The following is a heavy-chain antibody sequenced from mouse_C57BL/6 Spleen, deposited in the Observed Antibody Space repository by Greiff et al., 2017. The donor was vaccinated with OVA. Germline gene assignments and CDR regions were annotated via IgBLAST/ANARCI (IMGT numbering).Heavy chain of an antibody. CDR2: INPNNGGT. CDR1: GYTFTDYN. J-gene: IGHJ4*01. Sequence: EVQLQQSGPELVKPGASVKIPCKASGYTFTDYNMDWVKQSHGKSLEWIGDINPNNGGTIYNQKFKGKATLTVDKSSSTAYMELRSLTSEDTAVYYCARRVRRGYAMDYWGQGTSVTVSS. CDR3: ARRVRRGYAMDY. V-gene: IGHV1-18*01. D-gene: IGHD2-14*01.